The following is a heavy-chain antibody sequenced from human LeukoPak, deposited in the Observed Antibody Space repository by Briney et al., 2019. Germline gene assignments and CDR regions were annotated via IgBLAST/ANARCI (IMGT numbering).Heavy chain of an antibody. D-gene: IGHD3-10*01. J-gene: IGHJ5*02. V-gene: IGHV1-24*01. CDR3: ARHMVRGKWFDP. CDR2: FDPEDGET. Sequence: ASVTVSCKVSGYTLTELSMHWVRQAPGKGLEWMGGFDPEDGETIYAQKFQGRVTMTEDTSTDTAYMELSSLRSEDTAVYYCARHMVRGKWFDPWGQGTLVTVSS. CDR1: GYTLTELS.